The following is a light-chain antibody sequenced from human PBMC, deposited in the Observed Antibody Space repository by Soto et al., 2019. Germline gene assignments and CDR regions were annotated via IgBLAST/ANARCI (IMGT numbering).Light chain of an antibody. CDR1: SFNIGSNF. CDR2: SND. J-gene: IGLJ3*02. Sequence: QAVVTQPPSASGTPGQRITISCSGNSFNIGSNFVYWYQQLPGTAPKLLIYSNDQRPSGVPDRFSGSKSGTSASLAISGLGSEDGADYYCTTWDDTLGGRVFGGGPKLTVL. V-gene: IGLV1-47*02. CDR3: TTWDDTLGGRV.